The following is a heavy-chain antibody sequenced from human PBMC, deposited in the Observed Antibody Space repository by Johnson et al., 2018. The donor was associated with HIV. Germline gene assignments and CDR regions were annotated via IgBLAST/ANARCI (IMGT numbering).Heavy chain of an antibody. CDR1: GFIFSNYA. CDR3: AKGRTYYYDSSGSPWDAFDI. Sequence: VQLVESGGGLVQPGGSLRLSCGASGFIFSNYAMSWVRQAPGKGLEWVSGISGSGGSTYYANSVKGRFTISRDNSKNTLYLQMGSLRAEDMAVYYCAKGRTYYYDSSGSPWDAFDIWGQGTMVTVSS. J-gene: IGHJ3*02. V-gene: IGHV3-23*04. D-gene: IGHD3-22*01. CDR2: ISGSGGST.